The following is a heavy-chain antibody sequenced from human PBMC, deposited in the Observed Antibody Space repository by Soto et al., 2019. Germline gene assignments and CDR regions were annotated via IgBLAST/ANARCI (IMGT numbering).Heavy chain of an antibody. J-gene: IGHJ4*02. CDR3: AKAGGTRIAVAGTFDY. Sequence: GGSLRLSCAASGFTFSRYAMSWVRQAPGKGLEWVSAISGSGGSTYYADSVKGRFTISRANSKNTLYLQMNSLRAEDTAVYYCAKAGGTRIAVAGTFDYWGQGTLVTVSS. D-gene: IGHD6-19*01. CDR1: GFTFSRYA. CDR2: ISGSGGST. V-gene: IGHV3-23*01.